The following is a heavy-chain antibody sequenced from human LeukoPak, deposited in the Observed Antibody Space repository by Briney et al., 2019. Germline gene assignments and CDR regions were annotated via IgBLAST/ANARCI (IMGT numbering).Heavy chain of an antibody. Sequence: GASVKVSCKASGYTFTSYGISWVRQAPGQGLEWMVWISAYNGNTNYAQKLQGRVTMTTDTSTSTAYMELRSLSSDDTAVYYCETADLLNVGAPHYWGQGTLVTVSS. J-gene: IGHJ4*02. D-gene: IGHD1-26*01. CDR2: ISAYNGNT. V-gene: IGHV1-18*01. CDR3: ETADLLNVGAPHY. CDR1: GYTFTSYG.